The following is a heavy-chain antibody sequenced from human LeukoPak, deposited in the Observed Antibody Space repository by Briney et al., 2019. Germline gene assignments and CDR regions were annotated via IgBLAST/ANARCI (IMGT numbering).Heavy chain of an antibody. CDR1: GYTFTSYG. CDR3: ARDRVVGATKPSFFDY. CDR2: ISAYNGNT. V-gene: IGHV1-18*01. Sequence: GASVKVSCKASGYTFTSYGISWVRQAPGQGLEWMGWISAYNGNTNYAQKLQGRVTMTTDTSTSTAYMELRSLRSDDTAVYYCARDRVVGATKPSFFDYWGQGTLVTVSS. D-gene: IGHD1-26*01. J-gene: IGHJ4*02.